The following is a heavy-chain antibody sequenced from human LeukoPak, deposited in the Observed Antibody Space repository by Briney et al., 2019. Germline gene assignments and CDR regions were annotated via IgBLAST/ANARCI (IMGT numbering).Heavy chain of an antibody. D-gene: IGHD3-3*01. CDR1: GGSISSSNW. Sequence: SGTLSLTCAVSGGSISSSNWWCWVRQPPGKGLEWIGEIYYSGSTNYNPSLKSRVTISVDTSKNQFSLKLSSVTAADTAVYYCARGVRFLEWLPKAYNWFDPWGQGTLVTVSS. CDR2: IYYSGST. V-gene: IGHV4-4*02. CDR3: ARGVRFLEWLPKAYNWFDP. J-gene: IGHJ5*02.